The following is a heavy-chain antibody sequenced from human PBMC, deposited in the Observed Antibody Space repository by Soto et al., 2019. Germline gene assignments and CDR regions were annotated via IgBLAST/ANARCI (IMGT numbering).Heavy chain of an antibody. CDR3: ARDLSYYYDSSGTDWFDP. CDR1: GGTFSSYT. J-gene: IGHJ5*02. V-gene: IGHV1-69*08. CDR2: IIPILGIA. Sequence: QVQLVQSGAEVKKPGSSVKVSCKASGGTFSSYTISWVRQAPGQGLEWMGRIIPILGIANYAQKFQGRVTITADKSTSTAYMELSSLRSEDTAVSYCARDLSYYYDSSGTDWFDPWGQGTLVTVSS. D-gene: IGHD3-22*01.